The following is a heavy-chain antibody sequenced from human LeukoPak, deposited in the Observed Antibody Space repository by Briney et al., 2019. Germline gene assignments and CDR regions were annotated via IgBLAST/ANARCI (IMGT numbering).Heavy chain of an antibody. CDR2: IKHDGSEK. CDR1: GFTLSRHW. CDR3: ARDRDYYNYFEY. V-gene: IGHV3-7*04. J-gene: IGHJ4*02. Sequence: GGSLRLSCAASGFTLSRHWMSWVRQAPGQGLELVADIKHDGSEKYYVDSVKGRFTISRDNAKNSLYLQMNSLRGEDTAVYYCARDRDYYNYFEYWGQGTLVTVSS. D-gene: IGHD3-10*01.